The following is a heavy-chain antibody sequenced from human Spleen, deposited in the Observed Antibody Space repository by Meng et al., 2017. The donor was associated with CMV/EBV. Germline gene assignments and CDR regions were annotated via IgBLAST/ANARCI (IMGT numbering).Heavy chain of an antibody. D-gene: IGHD2/OR15-2a*01. V-gene: IGHV1-2*06. J-gene: IGHJ6*02. CDR1: GYTFSGNY. Sequence: ASVKVSCKASGYTFSGNYIYWVRQAPGQGLAWMGRINPNTGDTNYTQKFQDRVTMTRDTSISTAYMEISSLRSDDTAVYYCARVRNVIMDVWGQGTTVTVSS. CDR2: INPNTGDT. CDR3: ARVRNVIMDV.